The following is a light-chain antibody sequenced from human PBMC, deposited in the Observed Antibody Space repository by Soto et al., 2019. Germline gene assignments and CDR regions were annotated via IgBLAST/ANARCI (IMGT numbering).Light chain of an antibody. CDR1: SSDVGGYNY. V-gene: IGLV2-8*01. CDR2: EVS. CDR3: SSYAGTHNLV. J-gene: IGLJ2*01. Sequence: QSALTQPPSASGSPGQSVTISCTGTSSDVGGYNYVSWYQHHPGKAPKIMIYEVSKRPSGVPDRFSGSKSGNTASLTVSGLQAEDEDDYYCSSYAGTHNLVFGGGTKLTV.